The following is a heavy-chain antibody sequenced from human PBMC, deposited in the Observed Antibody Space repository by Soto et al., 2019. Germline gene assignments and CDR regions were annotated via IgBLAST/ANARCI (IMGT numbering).Heavy chain of an antibody. D-gene: IGHD4-17*01. CDR2: IIPILGIA. V-gene: IGHV1-69*04. CDR3: AREAAVTTIWFDP. CDR1: GCTFSSYT. Sequence: SVKVSCKASGCTFSSYTISWVRQAPGQGLEWMGRIIPILGIANYAQKFQGRVTITADKSTSTAYMELSSLRSEDTAVYYCAREAAVTTIWFDPWGQGTLVTVSS. J-gene: IGHJ5*02.